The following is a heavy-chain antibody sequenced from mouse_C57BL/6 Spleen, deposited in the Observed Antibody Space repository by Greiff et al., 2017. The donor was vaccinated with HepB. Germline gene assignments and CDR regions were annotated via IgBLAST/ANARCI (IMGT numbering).Heavy chain of an antibody. CDR3: AKWATQATGYYAMDY. CDR1: GYTFTSYW. V-gene: IGHV1-69*01. CDR2: IDPSDSYT. D-gene: IGHD3-2*02. J-gene: IGHJ4*01. Sequence: VQLQQPGAELVMPGASVKLSCKASGYTFTSYWMHWVKQRPGQGLEWIGEIDPSDSYTNYNQKFKGKSTLTVDKSSSTAYMQLSSLTSEDSAVYDCAKWATQATGYYAMDYWGQGTTVTVSS.